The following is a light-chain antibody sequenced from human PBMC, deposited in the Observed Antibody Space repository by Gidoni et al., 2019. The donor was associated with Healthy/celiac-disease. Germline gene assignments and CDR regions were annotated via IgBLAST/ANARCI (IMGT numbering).Light chain of an antibody. V-gene: IGLV1-51*02. J-gene: IGLJ2*01. Sequence: ISCSGSSSNIGNNYVSWYQQLPGTAPKLLIYENNKRPSGIPDRFSGSKSGTSATLGITGLQTGDEADYYCGTWDSSLSVVVFGGGTKLTVL. CDR3: GTWDSSLSVVV. CDR2: ENN. CDR1: SSNIGNNY.